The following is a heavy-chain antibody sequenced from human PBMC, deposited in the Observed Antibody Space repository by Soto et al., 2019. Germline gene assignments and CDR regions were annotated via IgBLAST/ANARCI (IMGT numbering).Heavy chain of an antibody. CDR3: AKGRGFYSDNYFDP. Sequence: QVQLLESGPGLVKPSETLSLTCSVSRDSISNSYWTWIRQPAGKGLEWIGHIYSSGNANYNPSLKSRVTMSLDTSRNQFSLSLKSVTAADTAIYYCAKGRGFYSDNYFDPWGQGTQVTVSS. V-gene: IGHV4-4*07. CDR1: RDSISNSY. D-gene: IGHD3-22*01. CDR2: IYSSGNA. J-gene: IGHJ5*02.